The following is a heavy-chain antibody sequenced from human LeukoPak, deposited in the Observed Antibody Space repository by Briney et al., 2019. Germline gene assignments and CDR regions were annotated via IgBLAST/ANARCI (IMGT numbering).Heavy chain of an antibody. CDR2: IYYSGST. CDR3: ARDEQLGSTHNWFDP. Sequence: SETLSLTCTVSGGSISSYYWNWIRQPPGKGLEWIGYIYYSGSTNYNSSLKSRDTISVDRSKNQFSLKLSSVTAADTAVYYCARDEQLGSTHNWFDPWGQGTLVTVSS. J-gene: IGHJ5*02. CDR1: GGSISSYY. V-gene: IGHV4-59*01. D-gene: IGHD1-1*01.